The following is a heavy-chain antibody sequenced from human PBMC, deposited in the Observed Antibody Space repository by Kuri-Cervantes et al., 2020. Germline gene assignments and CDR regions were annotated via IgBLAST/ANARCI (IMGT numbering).Heavy chain of an antibody. CDR1: GYTFGSYG. CDR2: FSPYSGGT. J-gene: IGHJ4*02. CDR3: ARGKGDQWLVRSAS. V-gene: IGHV1-8*02. Sequence: ASVKVSCKASGYTFGSYGFTWVRQAPGQGLEWMGWFSPYSGGTNYAQKFQGRVTMTRSTSISTAYMELSSLRSEDTAVYYCARGKGDQWLVRSASWGQGTLVTVSS. D-gene: IGHD6-19*01.